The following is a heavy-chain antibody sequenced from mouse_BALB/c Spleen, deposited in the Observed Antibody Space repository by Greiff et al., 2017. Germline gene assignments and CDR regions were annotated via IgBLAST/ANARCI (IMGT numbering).Heavy chain of an antibody. D-gene: IGHD1-1*01. CDR1: GDSITSGY. CDR3: ARSDYYGSSYGY. J-gene: IGHJ2*01. Sequence: EVKLMESGPSLVKPSQTLSLTCSVTGDSITSGYWNWIRKFPGNKLEYMGYISYSGSTYYNPSLKSRISITRDTSKNQYYLQLNSVTTEDTATYYCARSDYYGSSYGYWGQGTTLTVSS. V-gene: IGHV3-8*02. CDR2: ISYSGST.